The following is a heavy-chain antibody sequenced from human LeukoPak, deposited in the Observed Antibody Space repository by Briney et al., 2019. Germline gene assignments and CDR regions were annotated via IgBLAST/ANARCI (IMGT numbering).Heavy chain of an antibody. J-gene: IGHJ3*02. V-gene: IGHV3-21*01. CDR3: VRDGLERDAFDI. CDR1: GFTFSSYS. D-gene: IGHD1-1*01. CDR2: ISSSSSYI. Sequence: GGSLRLSCAASGFTFSSYSMNWVRQAPGKGLEWVSSISSSSSYIYYADSVKGRFTISRDNAKNPLYLQMNSLRAGDTAVYYCVRDGLERDAFDIWGQGTMVTVSS.